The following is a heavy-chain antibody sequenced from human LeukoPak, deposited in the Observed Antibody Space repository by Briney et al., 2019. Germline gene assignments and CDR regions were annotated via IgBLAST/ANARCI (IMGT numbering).Heavy chain of an antibody. CDR3: ARGGGVGATRGPFDY. Sequence: ASVKVSCKASGYTFTSYGISWVRQTPGQGLEWMGWINPNSGGTNYAQKFQGRVTMTRDTSISTAYMELSRLRSDDTAVYYCARGGGVGATRGPFDYWGQGTLVTVSS. J-gene: IGHJ4*02. CDR1: GYTFTSYG. V-gene: IGHV1-2*02. CDR2: INPNSGGT. D-gene: IGHD1-26*01.